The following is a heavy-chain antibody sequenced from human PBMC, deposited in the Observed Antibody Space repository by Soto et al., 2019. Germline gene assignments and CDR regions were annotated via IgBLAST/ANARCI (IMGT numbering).Heavy chain of an antibody. CDR3: TRAPRDYYDSSGYYTLFDY. J-gene: IGHJ4*02. CDR2: IRSKAYGGTT. Sequence: PVGSLRLSCTASGFTFGDYAMSWVRPAPGKGLEWVGFIRSKAYGGTTEYAASVKGRFTISRDDSKSIAYLQMNSLKTEDTAVYYCTRAPRDYYDSSGYYTLFDYWGQGTLVTVSS. D-gene: IGHD3-22*01. V-gene: IGHV3-49*04. CDR1: GFTFGDYA.